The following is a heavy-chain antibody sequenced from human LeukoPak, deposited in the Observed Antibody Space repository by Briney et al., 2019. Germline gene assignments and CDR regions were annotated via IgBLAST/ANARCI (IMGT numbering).Heavy chain of an antibody. CDR1: GFTFSNYW. Sequence: PGGSLRLSCAASGFTFSNYWMSWVRQAPGKGLEWVANIKQDRSEKYYVDSVKGRFTISRDNAKNSLYLQMNSLRAEDTAVYYCARDLLGIAGYTYGRGIDYWGQGTLVTVSS. V-gene: IGHV3-7*01. D-gene: IGHD5-18*01. CDR3: ARDLLGIAGYTYGRGIDY. CDR2: IKQDRSEK. J-gene: IGHJ4*02.